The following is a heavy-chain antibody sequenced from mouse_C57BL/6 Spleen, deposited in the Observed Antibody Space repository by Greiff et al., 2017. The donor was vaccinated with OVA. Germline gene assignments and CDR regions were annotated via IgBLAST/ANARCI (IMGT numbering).Heavy chain of an antibody. Sequence: QVQLKQPGAELVKPGASVKLSCKASGYTFTSYWMQWVKQRPGQGLEWIGEIDPSDSYTNYNQKFKGKATLTVDTSSSTAYMQLSSLTSEDSAVYYCAGGYYGSSSYWGQGTLVTVSA. V-gene: IGHV1-50*01. D-gene: IGHD1-1*01. CDR3: AGGYYGSSSY. J-gene: IGHJ3*01. CDR1: GYTFTSYW. CDR2: IDPSDSYT.